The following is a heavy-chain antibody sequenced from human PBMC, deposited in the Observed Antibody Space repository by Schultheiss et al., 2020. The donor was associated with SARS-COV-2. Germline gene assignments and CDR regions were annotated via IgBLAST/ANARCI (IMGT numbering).Heavy chain of an antibody. Sequence: SETLSLTCTVSGGSISSGGYYWSWIRQHPGKGLEWIGYIYYSGSTYYNPSLKSRVTISVDTSKNQFSLKLSSVTAADTAVYYCARGVYGDYFDYWGQGTLVTSPQ. J-gene: IGHJ4*02. V-gene: IGHV4-31*03. CDR1: GGSISSGGYY. D-gene: IGHD4-17*01. CDR3: ARGVYGDYFDY. CDR2: IYYSGST.